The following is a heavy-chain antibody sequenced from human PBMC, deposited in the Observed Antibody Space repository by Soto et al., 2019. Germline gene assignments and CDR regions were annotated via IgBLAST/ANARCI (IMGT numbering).Heavy chain of an antibody. CDR3: ARLSTYCSSTSCYTRGFYYGMDV. V-gene: IGHV5-51*01. CDR2: IYPGDSDT. J-gene: IGHJ6*02. CDR1: GYSFTSYW. D-gene: IGHD2-2*02. Sequence: GASLKISWKGSGYSFTSYWIGWVRQMPGKGLEWMGIIYPGDSDTRYSPSFQGQVTISADKSISTAYLQWSSLKASDTAMYYCARLSTYCSSTSCYTRGFYYGMDVWGQGTTVTVSS.